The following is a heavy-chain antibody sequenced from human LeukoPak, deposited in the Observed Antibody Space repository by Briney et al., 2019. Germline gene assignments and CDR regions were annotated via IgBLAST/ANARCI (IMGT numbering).Heavy chain of an antibody. CDR2: ISSSGRLM. Sequence: GGSLRLSCAASGFTFSDYYINWIRQAPGKGLEWVSHISSSGRLMQYADSVKGRFTITRDNAQNFMSLQMNSLKPEDTAVYYCARDTNNGLDVWGRGTTVTVSS. J-gene: IGHJ6*02. D-gene: IGHD1-20*01. V-gene: IGHV3-11*01. CDR3: ARDTNNGLDV. CDR1: GFTFSDYY.